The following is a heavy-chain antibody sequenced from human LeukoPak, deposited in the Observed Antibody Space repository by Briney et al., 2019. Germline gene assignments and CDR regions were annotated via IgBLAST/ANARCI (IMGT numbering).Heavy chain of an antibody. D-gene: IGHD3-10*01. CDR3: AKHVRLWSPLDY. J-gene: IGHJ4*02. CDR2: ISGSGGTT. Sequence: PGGSLRLSCAVSGFTVRTTYMSWVRQAPGKGLEWVSGISGSGGTTYYADSEKGRFTISRDNSKNTLYLQMNSLRAEDTAEYYCAKHVRLWSPLDYWGQGTLVTVSS. CDR1: GFTVRTTY. V-gene: IGHV3-23*01.